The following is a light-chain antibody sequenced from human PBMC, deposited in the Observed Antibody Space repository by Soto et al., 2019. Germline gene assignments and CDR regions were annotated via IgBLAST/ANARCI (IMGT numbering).Light chain of an antibody. CDR2: DAS. CDR3: QQRGDWPLT. CDR1: QSINNH. Sequence: EIVLTQSPATLSLSPGKRATLSCRASQSINNHVDWFRQKPGQAPRLLIYDASNRASGIPARFSGSGSGTDFTLTISSLEPEDSAIYYCQQRGDWPLTFGGGTKVEIK. J-gene: IGKJ4*01. V-gene: IGKV3-11*01.